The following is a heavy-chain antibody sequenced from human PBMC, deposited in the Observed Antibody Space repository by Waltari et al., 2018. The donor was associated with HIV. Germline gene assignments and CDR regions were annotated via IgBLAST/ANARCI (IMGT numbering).Heavy chain of an antibody. CDR2: IIPMSATS. Sequence: QVQLVQSGPEVRKPGSSVKVSCTAPAGAFLNYSNNWVRQAPGQGREWVGRIIPMSATSNKAQKFQGRVTITADPSTSTAYMELTSLRSEDTAVYYCASARETMGVDFAFWGQGTLVNVSS. J-gene: IGHJ4*02. V-gene: IGHV1-69*08. D-gene: IGHD3-16*01. CDR1: AGAFLNYS. CDR3: ASARETMGVDFAF.